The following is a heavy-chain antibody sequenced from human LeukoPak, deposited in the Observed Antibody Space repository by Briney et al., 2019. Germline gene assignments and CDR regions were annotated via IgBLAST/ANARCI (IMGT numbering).Heavy chain of an antibody. Sequence: PSQTLSLTCTVSGGSISSGSYYWSWIRQPAGKGLEWIGRIYTSGSTNYNPSLKSRVTISVDTSKNQFSLKLSSVTAADTAVYYCARDSPYCSGGSCYEVWDYWGQGTLVTVSS. CDR1: GGSISSGSYY. CDR2: IYTSGST. CDR3: ARDSPYCSGGSCYEVWDY. J-gene: IGHJ4*02. V-gene: IGHV4-61*02. D-gene: IGHD2-15*01.